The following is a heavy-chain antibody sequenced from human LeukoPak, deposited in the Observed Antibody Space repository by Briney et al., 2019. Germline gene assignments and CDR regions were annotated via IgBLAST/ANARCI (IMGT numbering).Heavy chain of an antibody. V-gene: IGHV2-5*01. CDR1: GFSLTTSGVG. J-gene: IGHJ4*02. Sequence: SGPTLVNPTQTLTLTCTFSGFSLTTSGVGVNWLRQPPGKAPEWLALINWNDGKDYNLSLKRRLSITKDTSKNQVVLTMANMDPVDTATYFCAHRFWHYFDYWGQGILVTVSS. CDR3: AHRFWHYFDY. CDR2: INWNDGK.